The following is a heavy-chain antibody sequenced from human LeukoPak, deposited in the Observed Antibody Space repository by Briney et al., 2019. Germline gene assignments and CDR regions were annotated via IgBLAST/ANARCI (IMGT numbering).Heavy chain of an antibody. V-gene: IGHV4-59*01. CDR1: GGSISNYY. CDR2: IYYTGST. D-gene: IGHD3-22*01. CDR3: ARDYYYDSSGYDP. Sequence: PSETLSLTCTVSGGSISNYYWNWIRQPPGKGLEWIGYIYYTGSTNYNPSLKSRVTMSVDTSKNQFSLNLRSVIPEDTAVYYCARDYYYDSSGYDPWGQGTLVTVSS. J-gene: IGHJ5*02.